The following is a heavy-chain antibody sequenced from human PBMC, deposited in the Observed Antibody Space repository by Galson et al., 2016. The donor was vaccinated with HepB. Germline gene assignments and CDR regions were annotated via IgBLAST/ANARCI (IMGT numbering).Heavy chain of an antibody. J-gene: IGHJ4*01. CDR2: ISHSGSA. CDR1: NFSISVGYY. D-gene: IGHD4-11*01. CDR3: AREDYLSCYFDY. Sequence: TLSLTCTVSNFSISVGYYWGWIRQTPGRGLEWIGSISHSGSADYNTTLKSRVTLSIDTAMNQFSLRLSSVTAADTAVYYCAREDYLSCYFDYWGQGSLIIVSS. V-gene: IGHV4-38-2*02.